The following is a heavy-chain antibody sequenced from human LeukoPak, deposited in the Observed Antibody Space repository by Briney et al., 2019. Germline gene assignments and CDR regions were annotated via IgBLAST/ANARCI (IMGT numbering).Heavy chain of an antibody. J-gene: IGHJ4*02. CDR1: GGTFSSYA. V-gene: IGHV1-69*05. D-gene: IGHD3-10*01. CDR2: IIPIFGTA. CDR3: ARDGYYGSGSYYNVADY. Sequence: GASVKVSCKASGGTFSSYAISWARQAPGQGLEWMGGIIPIFGTANYAQKSQGRVTITTDESTSTAYMELSSLRSEDTAVYYCARDGYYGSGSYYNVADYWGQGTLVTVSS.